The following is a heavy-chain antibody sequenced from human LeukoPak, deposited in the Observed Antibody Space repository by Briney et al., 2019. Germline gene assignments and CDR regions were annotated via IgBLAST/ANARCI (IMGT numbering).Heavy chain of an antibody. CDR1: GGSISNTNW. Sequence: SETLFLTCSVSGGSISNTNWWGWVRQSPAKGLEWMGEAFDSGSTNYNPSLKSRVTMSVDKSRNQFSLKVTSVTAADTAVYYCVRSQVRNGAYDTFDPWGQGTLVTVSS. CDR2: AFDSGST. V-gene: IGHV4-4*02. CDR3: VRSQVRNGAYDTFDP. J-gene: IGHJ5*02. D-gene: IGHD5-12*01.